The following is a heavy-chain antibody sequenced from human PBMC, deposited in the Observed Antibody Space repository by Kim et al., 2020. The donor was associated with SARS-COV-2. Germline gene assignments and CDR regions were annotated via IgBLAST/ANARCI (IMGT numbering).Heavy chain of an antibody. V-gene: IGHV3-53*04. J-gene: IGHJ5*02. CDR2: IYSDGST. CDR3: ARGVGP. CDR1: GFTVSSNY. D-gene: IGHD1-26*01. Sequence: GGSLRLSCAASGFTVSSNYMSWVRQAPGKGLEWVSIIYSDGSTYYADSVKGRFTISRHNSENTLYLQMNSLRTEDTAVYYCARGVGPCGQGTLVTVSS.